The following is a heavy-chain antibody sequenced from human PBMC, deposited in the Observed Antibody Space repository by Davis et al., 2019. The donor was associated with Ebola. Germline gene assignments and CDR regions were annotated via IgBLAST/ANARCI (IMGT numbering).Heavy chain of an antibody. CDR2: INHSGST. J-gene: IGHJ4*02. Sequence: PSETLSLTCAVYGGSFSGYYWSWIRQPPGKGLEWIGEINHSGSTNYNPSLTSRVTISVDTSKNQFSLKLSSVTAADTAVYYCARGRETTLGYWGQGTLVTVSS. V-gene: IGHV4-34*01. D-gene: IGHD4-11*01. CDR3: ARGRETTLGY. CDR1: GGSFSGYY.